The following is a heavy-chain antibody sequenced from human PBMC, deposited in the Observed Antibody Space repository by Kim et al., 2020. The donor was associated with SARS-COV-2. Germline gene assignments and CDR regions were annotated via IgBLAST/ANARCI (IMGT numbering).Heavy chain of an antibody. J-gene: IGHJ5*02. V-gene: IGHV3-33*01. CDR3: ARDGYYGSGPYGGA. D-gene: IGHD3-10*01. CDR1: GFTFSSYG. CDR2: IWYDGSNK. Sequence: GGSLRLSCAASGFTFSSYGMHWVRQAPGKGLEWVAVIWYDGSNKYYADSVKGRFTISRDNSKNTLYLQMNSLRAEDTAVYYCARDGYYGSGPYGGAWGQGTLVTVSS.